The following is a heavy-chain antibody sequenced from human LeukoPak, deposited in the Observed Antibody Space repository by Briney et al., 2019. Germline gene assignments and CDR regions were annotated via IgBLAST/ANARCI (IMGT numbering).Heavy chain of an antibody. V-gene: IGHV4-39*01. CDR2: IYYSGST. J-gene: IGHJ4*02. Sequence: SETLSLTCTVSGGSISSSSYCWGWIRQPPGKGLEWLGSIYYSGSTYYNPSLKSRVTISVDTSKNQFSLKLSSVTAADTAVYYCARLYCSSTSCAYFDYWGQGTLVTVSS. D-gene: IGHD2-2*01. CDR1: GGSISSSSYC. CDR3: ARLYCSSTSCAYFDY.